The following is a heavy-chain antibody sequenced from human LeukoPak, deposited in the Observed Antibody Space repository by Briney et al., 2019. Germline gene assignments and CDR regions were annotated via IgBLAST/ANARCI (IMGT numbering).Heavy chain of an antibody. V-gene: IGHV3-74*01. CDR3: ARVYQSSSLGLGDPSGYDY. D-gene: IGHD3-10*01. Sequence: GGSLRLSCAASGFTFSGCWMHWVRQAPGKGLVWVSRINSDGSSTSYADSVKGRFTISRDNAKNTLYLQMNSLRAEDTAVYYCARVYQSSSLGLGDPSGYDYWGQGTLVTVSS. J-gene: IGHJ4*02. CDR1: GFTFSGCW. CDR2: INSDGSST.